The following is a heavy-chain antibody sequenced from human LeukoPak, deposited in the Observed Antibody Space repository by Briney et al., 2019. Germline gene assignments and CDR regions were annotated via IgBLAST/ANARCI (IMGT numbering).Heavy chain of an antibody. Sequence: GGSLRLSCAASGFTFSSYAMSWVRQAPGKGLEWVANIKQDGSENYYVDSVKGRFTISRDNAKNSLYLQMNSLRAEDMAVYYCARGSGWYFPWGQGTLVTVSS. CDR1: GFTFSSYA. CDR2: IKQDGSEN. CDR3: ARGSGWYFP. D-gene: IGHD6-19*01. V-gene: IGHV3-7*01. J-gene: IGHJ5*02.